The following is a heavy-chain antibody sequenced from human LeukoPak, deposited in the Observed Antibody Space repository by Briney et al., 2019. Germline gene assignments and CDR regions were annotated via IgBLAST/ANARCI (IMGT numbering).Heavy chain of an antibody. Sequence: SGTLSLTCAVSGGSISSSNWWSWVRQPPGKGLEWIGETYRTGSTNYNPSLKSRVTISVDKTKNQFSLKLTSVTAADTAVYYCASRVPAAMRDAFDIWGQGTMVTVSS. CDR2: TYRTGST. J-gene: IGHJ3*02. D-gene: IGHD2-2*01. V-gene: IGHV4-4*02. CDR1: GGSISSSNW. CDR3: ASRVPAAMRDAFDI.